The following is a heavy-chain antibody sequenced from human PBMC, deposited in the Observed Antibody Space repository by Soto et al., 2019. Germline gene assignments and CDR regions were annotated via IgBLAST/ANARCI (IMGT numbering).Heavy chain of an antibody. V-gene: IGHV4-31*03. Sequence: SETLCVTCTVAGGSISSGGYYWSWNSQHPGKGLEWIGYIYHSGSTNYNPSLKSRVTISVDTSKNQFSLKLSSVTAADAAVYYCARGRHILTGYYRDLNYGMDVWGQGTTVTVSS. J-gene: IGHJ6*02. CDR2: IYHSGST. CDR1: GGSISSGGYY. D-gene: IGHD3-9*01. CDR3: ARGRHILTGYYRDLNYGMDV.